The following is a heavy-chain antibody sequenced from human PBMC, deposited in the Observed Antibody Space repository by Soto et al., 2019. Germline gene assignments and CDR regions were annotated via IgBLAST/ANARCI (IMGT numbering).Heavy chain of an antibody. CDR3: AKEAYYYYGMDV. J-gene: IGHJ6*02. Sequence: GGSLRLSCAASGFTFSSYGMHWVRQAPGKGLEWVAVISYDGSNKYYADSVKGRFTISRDNSKNTLYLQMNSLRAEDTAVYYCAKEAYYYYGMDVWGQGTTVTVS. V-gene: IGHV3-30*18. CDR2: ISYDGSNK. CDR1: GFTFSSYG.